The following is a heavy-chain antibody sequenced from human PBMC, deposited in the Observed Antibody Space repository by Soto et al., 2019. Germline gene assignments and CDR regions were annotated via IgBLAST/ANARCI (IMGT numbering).Heavy chain of an antibody. CDR3: ASDLCRIQLCLALEY. Sequence: GGSLRLSXAASGFTYSSYWMSWVRQAPGKGLKWVANRQADGSEKYHVDSVTGRFTISRDNARNSLYLQMTSLRDEDTAVYYCASDLCRIQLCLALEYWRQGTLVTVSS. CDR2: RQADGSEK. V-gene: IGHV3-7*01. CDR1: GFTYSSYW. J-gene: IGHJ4*02. D-gene: IGHD5-18*01.